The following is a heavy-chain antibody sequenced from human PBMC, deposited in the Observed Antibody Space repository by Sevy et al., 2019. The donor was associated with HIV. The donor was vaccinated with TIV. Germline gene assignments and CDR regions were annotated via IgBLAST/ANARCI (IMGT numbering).Heavy chain of an antibody. CDR2: INHSGGT. CDR1: GGSFSGYY. J-gene: IGHJ3*02. D-gene: IGHD2-15*01. Sequence: SEILSLTCAVYGGSFSGYYWSWIRQPPGKGLEWIGEINHSGGTNYNPSLKSRVTISVDTSKNQFSLKLNSVTAADTAVYYCARHCTGSSCYDAFDIWGQGTMVTVSS. V-gene: IGHV4-34*01. CDR3: ARHCTGSSCYDAFDI.